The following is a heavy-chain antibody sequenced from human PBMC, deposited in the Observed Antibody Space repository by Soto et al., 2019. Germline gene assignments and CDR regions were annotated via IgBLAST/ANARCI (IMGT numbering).Heavy chain of an antibody. CDR3: ARDLTCADYDFWSGYGFDI. D-gene: IGHD3-3*01. CDR2: IKQDGSEK. V-gene: IGHV3-7*01. J-gene: IGHJ3*02. Sequence: GGSLRLSCAASGFTFSSYWMNWVRQAPGKGLEWVANIKQDGSEKYYVDSVKGRFTISRDNAKNSLYLQMNSLRAEDTAVYYCARDLTCADYDFWSGYGFDIWGQGTMVTVSS. CDR1: GFTFSSYW.